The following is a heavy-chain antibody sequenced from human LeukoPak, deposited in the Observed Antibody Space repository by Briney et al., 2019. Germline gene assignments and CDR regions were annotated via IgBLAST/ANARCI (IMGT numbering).Heavy chain of an antibody. Sequence: SETLSLTCSVAGASISSHYWGWIQQSPRKGLEWVGYIYHSGTTKYNPSLKSRVAISVDTSRTQFSVRLSSVTAADTAVYFCAIVDEYGRYHYWGQGTLVTVSS. CDR1: GASISSHY. CDR3: AIVDEYGRYHY. D-gene: IGHD4-17*01. CDR2: IYHSGTT. J-gene: IGHJ4*02. V-gene: IGHV4-59*11.